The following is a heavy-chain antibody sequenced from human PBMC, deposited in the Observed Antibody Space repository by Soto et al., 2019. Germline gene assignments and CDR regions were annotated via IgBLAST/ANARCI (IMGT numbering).Heavy chain of an antibody. Sequence: SETLSLTGTVSGGSISSYYWSWIRQPPGKGLEWIGYIYYSGSTNYNPSLKSRVTISVDTSKNQFSLKLSSVTAADTAVYYCARATLRYYYGMDVWGQGTTVTVSS. J-gene: IGHJ6*02. V-gene: IGHV4-59*01. CDR1: GGSISSYY. D-gene: IGHD3-16*01. CDR3: ARATLRYYYGMDV. CDR2: IYYSGST.